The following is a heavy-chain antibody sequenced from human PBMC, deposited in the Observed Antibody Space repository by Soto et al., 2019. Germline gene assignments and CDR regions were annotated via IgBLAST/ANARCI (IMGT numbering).Heavy chain of an antibody. Sequence: EEQLLESGGGLVRPGVSLRLSCAAPSFTFRSYALSWFRQVPGKGLEWVSAITASADTTYYADSVKGRFTVSRDNSKNTLYLRMNSMRAEDTAVYYCAKVRPLRDCTSTSCLGAFDIWGQGTMVTVS. V-gene: IGHV3-23*01. CDR3: AKVRPLRDCTSTSCLGAFDI. D-gene: IGHD2-2*01. CDR2: ITASADTT. CDR1: SFTFRSYA. J-gene: IGHJ3*02.